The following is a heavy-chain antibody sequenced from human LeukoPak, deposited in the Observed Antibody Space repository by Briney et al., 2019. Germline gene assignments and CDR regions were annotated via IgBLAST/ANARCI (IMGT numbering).Heavy chain of an antibody. D-gene: IGHD2-15*01. CDR3: AKDVGSWYYFGY. Sequence: PGGSLRLSCAASGFTFDDYAMHWVRQAPGKGLEWVSGISWNSGSIGYADSVKGRFTISRDNAKNSLYLQMNSLRAEDTALYYCAKDVGSWYYFGYWGQGTLVTVSS. CDR2: ISWNSGSI. V-gene: IGHV3-9*01. J-gene: IGHJ4*02. CDR1: GFTFDDYA.